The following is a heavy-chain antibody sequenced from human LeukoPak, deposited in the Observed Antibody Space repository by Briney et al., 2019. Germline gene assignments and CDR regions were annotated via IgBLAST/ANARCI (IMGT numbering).Heavy chain of an antibody. V-gene: IGHV3-53*01. J-gene: IGHJ4*02. CDR3: ATALVQLWTPLDY. D-gene: IGHD5-18*01. CDR2: IYSGGST. CDR1: GFTFSSNY. Sequence: GGSLRLSCAASGFTFSSNYMSWVRQAPGKGLEWVSVIYSGGSTYYADSVKGRFTISRDNSKNTLYLQMNSLRAEDTAVYYCATALVQLWTPLDYWGQGTLVTVSS.